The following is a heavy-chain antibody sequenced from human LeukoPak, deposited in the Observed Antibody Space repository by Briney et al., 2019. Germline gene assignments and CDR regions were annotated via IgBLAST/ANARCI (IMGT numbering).Heavy chain of an antibody. CDR3: ARDNHFSNNALDI. CDR1: GFTFSSYE. D-gene: IGHD3-3*02. Sequence: QPGGSLRLSCAASGFTFSSYEMNWVRQAPGKGLEWVSYISSSGSTICYADSVKGRFTISRDNAKNSLYLQMNSLRAEDTAVYYCARDNHFSNNALDIWGQGTMVTVSS. J-gene: IGHJ3*02. CDR2: ISSSGSTI. V-gene: IGHV3-48*03.